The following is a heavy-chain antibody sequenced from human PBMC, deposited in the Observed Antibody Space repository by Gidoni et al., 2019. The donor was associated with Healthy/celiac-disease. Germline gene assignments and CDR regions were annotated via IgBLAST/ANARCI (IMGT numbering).Heavy chain of an antibody. Sequence: QVQLVESGGGVVQPGRSLRRSWEASGFTFSSYAMHWVRQAPGKGLEWVEVISYDGSNKYYADSVKGRFTISRDNSKNTLYLQMNSLRAEDTAVYYCARAYSSSVYYYYGMDVWGQGTTVTVSS. CDR3: ARAYSSSVYYYYGMDV. J-gene: IGHJ6*02. D-gene: IGHD6-6*01. V-gene: IGHV3-30-3*01. CDR2: ISYDGSNK. CDR1: GFTFSSYA.